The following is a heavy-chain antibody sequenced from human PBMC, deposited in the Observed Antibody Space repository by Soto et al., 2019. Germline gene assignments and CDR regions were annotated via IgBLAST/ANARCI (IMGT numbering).Heavy chain of an antibody. CDR2: INPNSGGA. CDR1: GYTFTGYY. CDR3: ARAVTMVRGVIYWFAP. D-gene: IGHD3-10*01. J-gene: IGHJ5*02. V-gene: IGHV1-2*02. Sequence: ASVKVSCKASGYTFTGYYMHWVRQAPGQGLEWVGWINPNSGGANYAQKFQGRVTVTRDTSISTAYMELSRLRSDDTAVYYCARAVTMVRGVIYWFAPWGQGTLVTVSS.